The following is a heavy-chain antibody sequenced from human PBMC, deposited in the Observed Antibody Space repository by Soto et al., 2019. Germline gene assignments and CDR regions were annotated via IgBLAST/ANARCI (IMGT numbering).Heavy chain of an antibody. CDR2: ISGHGGDI. J-gene: IGHJ4*02. CDR3: AREDGGGPFDF. CDR1: GFIFSSYA. D-gene: IGHD2-15*01. V-gene: IGHV3-23*01. Sequence: EVQLLEFGGGLVRPGGSLRLSCAASGFIFSSYAMHWVRQAPGKGLEWVSGISGHGGDIYYADSVKGRFTISRDTATSTLYLQMDSQRADDTAVYYCAREDGGGPFDFWGQGTLVTVSS.